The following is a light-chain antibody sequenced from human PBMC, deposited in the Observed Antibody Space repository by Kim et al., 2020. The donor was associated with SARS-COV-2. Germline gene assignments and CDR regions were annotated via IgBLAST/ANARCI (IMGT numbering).Light chain of an antibody. V-gene: IGKV1-33*01. J-gene: IGKJ3*01. CDR3: QQYDDVIT. CDR2: DVS. CDR1: RDIDFF. Sequence: DVKLTQSPSSLTASVGDRVTISCQASRDIDFFLNWFQHKSGNAPKLLIYDVSNLETGAPSRFNGSGSGTEFTFTISNLQPEDIATYYCQQYDDVITFGPGTKVDIK.